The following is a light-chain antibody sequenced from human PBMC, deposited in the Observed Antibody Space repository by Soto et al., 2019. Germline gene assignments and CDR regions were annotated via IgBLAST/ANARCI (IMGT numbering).Light chain of an antibody. V-gene: IGKV1-9*01. J-gene: IGKJ4*01. Sequence: DIQLTQSPSFLSASPGDRVTITCRASQGISSYLAWYQQKPGKAPKLLIYAASTLQSGVPSRFSGSGSGTEFTLTISSLQPEDFATYYWQQLNSYLLPFCGGTKVEIK. CDR2: AAS. CDR1: QGISSY. CDR3: QQLNSYLLP.